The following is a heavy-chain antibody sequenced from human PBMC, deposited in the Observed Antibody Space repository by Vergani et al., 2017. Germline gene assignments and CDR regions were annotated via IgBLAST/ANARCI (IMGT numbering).Heavy chain of an antibody. CDR1: GGSFSGYY. J-gene: IGHJ4*02. V-gene: IGHV4-34*01. D-gene: IGHD2-2*01. Sequence: QVQLQQWGAGLLKPSETLSLTCAVYGGSFSGYYWSWIRQPPGKGLEWIGEINHSGSTNYNPSLKSRVTISVDTSKNQFSLKLSSVTAADTAVYYCARGDIVVVPAAIGFDYWGQGTLVTVSS. CDR2: INHSGST. CDR3: ARGDIVVVPAAIGFDY.